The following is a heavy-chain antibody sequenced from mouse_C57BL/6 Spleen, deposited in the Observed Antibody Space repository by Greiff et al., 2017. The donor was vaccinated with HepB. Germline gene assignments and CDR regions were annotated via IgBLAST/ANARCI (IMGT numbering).Heavy chain of an antibody. V-gene: IGHV1-82*01. CDR1: GYAFSSSW. CDR2: IYPGGGDT. J-gene: IGHJ2*01. CDR3: ARSTMVTPYYFDY. Sequence: QVQLQQSGPELVKPGASVKISCKASGYAFSSSWMNWVKQRPGKGLEWIGRIYPGGGDTNYNGKFKGKATLTADKSSSTAYMQLSSLTSEDSAVYFCARSTMVTPYYFDYWGQGTTLTVSS. D-gene: IGHD2-2*01.